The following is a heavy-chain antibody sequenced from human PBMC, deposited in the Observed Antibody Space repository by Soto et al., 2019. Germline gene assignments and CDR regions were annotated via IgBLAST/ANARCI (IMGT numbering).Heavy chain of an antibody. CDR3: AKALGRDFSDFDS. CDR2: ISDGGSRS. V-gene: IGHV3-23*01. J-gene: IGHJ4*02. Sequence: AGGSLRLSCEASAFSFGSHTMNWVRQAPGKGLEWVSSISDGGSRSYYADSVKGRFTISRDNSKNTLYLQMNSLRAEDTAVYYCAKALGRDFSDFDSWGQGTQVTVSS. D-gene: IGHD3-10*01. CDR1: AFSFGSHT.